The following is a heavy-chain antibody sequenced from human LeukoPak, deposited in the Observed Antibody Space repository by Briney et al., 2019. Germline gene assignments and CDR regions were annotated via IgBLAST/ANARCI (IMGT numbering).Heavy chain of an antibody. J-gene: IGHJ6*03. V-gene: IGHV3-74*01. CDR2: VNSDGTGT. CDR1: GFTFSSYW. D-gene: IGHD5-12*01. CDR3: IRTLIVATSPYMDV. Sequence: GGSLRPSCAASGFTFSSYWMHWVRQAPGKGLVWVSRVNSDGTGTTYADSVEGRFTTSRDNAKNTVYLQMHSLRAEDTAIYYCIRTLIVATSPYMDVWGKGTTVTVSS.